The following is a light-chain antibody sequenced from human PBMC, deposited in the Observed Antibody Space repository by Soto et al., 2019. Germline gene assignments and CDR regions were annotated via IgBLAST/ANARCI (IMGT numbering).Light chain of an antibody. Sequence: DIQMTQSPSSLSASVGDSVTITCRASQRISTYLSWFKQRPGRAPDLLIFAASILHSGVPSRFSGSGSGTHFPLTIPGLQPEDFAPYYCQQTDSSPYTFGQGTKLEI. CDR3: QQTDSSPYT. CDR1: QRISTY. J-gene: IGKJ2*01. CDR2: AAS. V-gene: IGKV1-39*01.